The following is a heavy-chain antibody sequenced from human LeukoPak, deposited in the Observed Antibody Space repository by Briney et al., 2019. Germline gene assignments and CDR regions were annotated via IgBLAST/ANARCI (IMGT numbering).Heavy chain of an antibody. D-gene: IGHD3-22*01. CDR2: FDPEDGET. J-gene: IGHJ4*02. V-gene: IGHV1-24*01. CDR3: ATVFYDSSGYWLDY. Sequence: ASVKVSCKVSGYTLTELSMHWVRQAPGKGLEWMGGFDPEDGETIYAQKFQGRVTMTEDTSTDTAYMELSSLRSEDTAVYYCATVFYDSSGYWLDYWGQETLVTVSS. CDR1: GYTLTELS.